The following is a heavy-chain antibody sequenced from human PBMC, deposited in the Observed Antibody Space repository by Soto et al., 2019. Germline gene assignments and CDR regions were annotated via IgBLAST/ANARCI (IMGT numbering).Heavy chain of an antibody. CDR2: IYHSGST. J-gene: IGHJ4*02. Sequence: PSETLSLTCAVSGASVTGDDYYWSWIRQPPGKGLEWIGYIYHSGSTYYNPSLKSRVSISIDTSQNQFSLKLTSLTAADTAVYYCARDPIFYYASSGYGGSYFDYWGQGSRVTVSS. CDR1: GASVTGDDYY. V-gene: IGHV4-30-4*01. CDR3: ARDPIFYYASSGYGGSYFDY. D-gene: IGHD3-22*01.